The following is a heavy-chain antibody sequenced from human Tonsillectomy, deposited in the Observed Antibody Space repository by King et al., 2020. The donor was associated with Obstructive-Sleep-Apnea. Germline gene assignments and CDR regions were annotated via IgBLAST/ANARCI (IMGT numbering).Heavy chain of an antibody. Sequence: VQLVESGGGLVQPGGSLRLSCAASGFTFSSYAMSGVRQAPGKGLEWVSAISGSGGSTYYADSVKGRFTISRDNSKNTLFLQMNGLRAEDTAVYYCAGTAGKYYYGMDVWGQGTTVTVSS. CDR1: GFTFSSYA. J-gene: IGHJ6*02. V-gene: IGHV3-23*04. CDR2: ISGSGGST. CDR3: AGTAGKYYYGMDV.